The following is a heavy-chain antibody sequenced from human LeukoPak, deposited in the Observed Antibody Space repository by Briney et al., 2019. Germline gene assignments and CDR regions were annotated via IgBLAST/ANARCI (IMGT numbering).Heavy chain of an antibody. V-gene: IGHV5-51*01. J-gene: IGHJ5*02. CDR3: ATLDLYTSNS. D-gene: IGHD3/OR15-3a*01. CDR2: TYPGDSDT. CDR1: GYSFSNYW. Sequence: GESLKISCKGSGYSFSNYWIGWVRQMPGKGLEWMGRTYPGDSDTRYVASFQGLVTISADKSISTAYLQWSSLKASDTAMYYCATLDLYTSNSWGQGALVTVSS.